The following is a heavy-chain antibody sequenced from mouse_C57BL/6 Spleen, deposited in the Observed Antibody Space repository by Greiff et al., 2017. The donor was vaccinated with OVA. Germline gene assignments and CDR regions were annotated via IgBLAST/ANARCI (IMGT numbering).Heavy chain of an antibody. CDR1: GFNIKDYY. Sequence: VQLQQSGAELVKPGASVKLSCTASGFNIKDYYMHWVKQRTEQGLEWIGRIDPEDGETKYAPTFQGKAIITADTSSNTAYLQLSSLTAEDTAVYYCARSELDWYFDGWGTGTTVTVSS. CDR2: IDPEDGET. D-gene: IGHD4-1*01. J-gene: IGHJ1*03. CDR3: ARSELDWYFDG. V-gene: IGHV14-2*01.